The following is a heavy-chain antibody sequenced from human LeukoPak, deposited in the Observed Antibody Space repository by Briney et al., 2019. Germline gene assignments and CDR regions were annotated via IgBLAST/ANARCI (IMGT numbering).Heavy chain of an antibody. CDR3: AKVISGWYGYDF. D-gene: IGHD6-19*01. J-gene: IGHJ4*02. CDR2: ISAFDDIT. Sequence: GGSLRLSCAASGFTFDDFAMHWARQAPGKGLEWVSLISAFDDITYYADSVRGRLTISRDNSKNSLYLQLNNLKIEDTAFYYCAKVISGWYGYDFWGQGTLVTVSS. CDR1: GFTFDDFA. V-gene: IGHV3-43*02.